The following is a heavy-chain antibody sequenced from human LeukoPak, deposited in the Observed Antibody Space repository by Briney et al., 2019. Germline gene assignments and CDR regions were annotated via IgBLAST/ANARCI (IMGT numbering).Heavy chain of an antibody. D-gene: IGHD3-9*01. CDR2: IYYSGST. V-gene: IGHV4-31*03. CDR1: GGSISSGGYY. CDR3: ARDGRYFDWLFPDGNWFDP. J-gene: IGHJ5*02. Sequence: PSETLSLTCTVSGGSISSGGYYWIWIRQHPGKGLEWIVYIYYSGSTYYNPSLKSRVTISVDTSRNQFSLKLSSVTAADTAVYYCARDGRYFDWLFPDGNWFDPWGQGTLVTVSS.